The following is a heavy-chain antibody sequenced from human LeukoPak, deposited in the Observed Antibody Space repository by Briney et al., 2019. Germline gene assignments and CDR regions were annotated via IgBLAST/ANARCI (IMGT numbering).Heavy chain of an antibody. D-gene: IGHD3-10*01. CDR2: ISSSSSYT. J-gene: IGHJ4*02. Sequence: KSGGSLRLSCAASGFTFSDYYMNWIRQAPGKGLEWLSYISSSSSYTSYADSVKGRFTISRDNAKNSLYLQMNSLRAEDTAVYYCARDAVVRGVIIDYWGQGTLVTVSS. CDR3: ARDAVVRGVIIDY. CDR1: GFTFSDYY. V-gene: IGHV3-11*05.